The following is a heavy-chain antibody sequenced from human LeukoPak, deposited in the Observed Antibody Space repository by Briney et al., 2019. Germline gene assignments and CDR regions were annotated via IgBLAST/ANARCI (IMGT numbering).Heavy chain of an antibody. J-gene: IGHJ4*02. D-gene: IGHD1-26*01. CDR3: ARDKSGSYSIAYDY. V-gene: IGHV3-64*01. Sequence: GGSLRLSCAASGFTFSSYAMHWVRQAPGKGLEYVSAISSNGGSTYYANSVKGRFTISRDNSKNTLYLQMGSLRAEDMAVYYCARDKSGSYSIAYDYWGQGTLVTVSS. CDR2: ISSNGGST. CDR1: GFTFSSYA.